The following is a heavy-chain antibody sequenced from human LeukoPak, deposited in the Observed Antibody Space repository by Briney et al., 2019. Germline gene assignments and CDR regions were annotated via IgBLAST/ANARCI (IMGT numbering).Heavy chain of an antibody. CDR1: GGSISSYY. V-gene: IGHV4-59*08. CDR3: ARLIPPLYYYGMDV. J-gene: IGHJ6*02. CDR2: IYYSGST. Sequence: SETLSLTCTVSGGSISSYYWSWIRQPPGKGLEWIGYIYYSGSTNYNPSLKSRVTISVDTSKNQFSLKLSSVTAADTAVYYCARLIPPLYYYGMDVWGQGTTVTVSS.